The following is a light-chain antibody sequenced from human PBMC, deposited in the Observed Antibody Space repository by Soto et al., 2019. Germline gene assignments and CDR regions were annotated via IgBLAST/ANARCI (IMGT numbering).Light chain of an antibody. CDR1: SSDVGGYNY. J-gene: IGLJ1*01. Sequence: QSALTQPASVSGSPGQSITISCTGTSSDVGGYNYVSWYQQHPGKAPKLMIYEVSNRPSGVSNRFSGSKSGNTASLTISGPQAGGGVIYSSSSYTRGGPFYVFGPGTKVPAL. V-gene: IGLV2-14*01. CDR3: SSYTRGGPFYV. CDR2: EVS.